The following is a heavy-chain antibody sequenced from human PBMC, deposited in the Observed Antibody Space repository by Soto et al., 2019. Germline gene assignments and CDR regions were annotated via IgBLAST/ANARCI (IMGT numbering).Heavy chain of an antibody. V-gene: IGHV1-3*01. CDR3: ARDLEDSSGYYYYVFGY. CDR2: INAGNGNT. Sequence: ASVKVSCKASGYTFTSYAMHWVRQAPGQRLEWMGWINAGNGNTKYSQKFQGRVTITRDTSASTAYMELSSLRSEDTAVYYCARDLEDSSGYYYYVFGYWGQGTLVTVSS. D-gene: IGHD3-22*01. J-gene: IGHJ4*02. CDR1: GYTFTSYA.